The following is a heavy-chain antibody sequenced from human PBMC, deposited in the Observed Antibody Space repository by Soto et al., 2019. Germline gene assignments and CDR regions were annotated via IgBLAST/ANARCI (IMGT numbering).Heavy chain of an antibody. D-gene: IGHD3-16*01. CDR3: ARDGALGENYYYYGMDV. J-gene: IGHJ6*02. V-gene: IGHV1-3*01. Sequence: ASVKVSCKASGYTFTSYAMHWVRQAPGQRLEWMGWINAGNGNTKYSQKFQGRVTITRDLSTNTIYMDLSGLRSEDTAVYYCARDGALGENYYYYGMDVWGQGTTVTVSS. CDR1: GYTFTSYA. CDR2: INAGNGNT.